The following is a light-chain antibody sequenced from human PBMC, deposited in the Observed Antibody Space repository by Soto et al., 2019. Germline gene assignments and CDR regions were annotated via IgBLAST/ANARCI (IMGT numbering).Light chain of an antibody. Sequence: QSALTQPASVSGSPGQSITISCTGTSXDVGGYNYVSWYQHHPGKAPKLIIYEVSNRPSGASNRFSGSKSGNTASLTISGLQADDEADYYCSSYTSSSTVVFGIGTKVTIL. CDR1: SXDVGGYNY. CDR3: SSYTSSSTVV. CDR2: EVS. V-gene: IGLV2-14*01. J-gene: IGLJ1*01.